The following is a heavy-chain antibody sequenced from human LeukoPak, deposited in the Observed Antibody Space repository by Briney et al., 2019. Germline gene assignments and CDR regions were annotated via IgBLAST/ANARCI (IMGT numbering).Heavy chain of an antibody. V-gene: IGHV4-59*01. Sequence: PSETLSLTCTVSGDSIFKYYWSWIRQPPGKGLEWIGYIYYSGSTAYNPSLKSRVTISLDTSQKQFSLKLSSVTAADTAVYYCARHRIQLTTHWYFDLWGRGTLVTVSS. J-gene: IGHJ2*01. CDR2: IYYSGST. CDR3: ARHRIQLTTHWYFDL. D-gene: IGHD5-18*01. CDR1: GDSIFKYY.